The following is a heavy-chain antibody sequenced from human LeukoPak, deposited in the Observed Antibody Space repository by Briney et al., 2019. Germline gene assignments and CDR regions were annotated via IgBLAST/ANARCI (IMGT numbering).Heavy chain of an antibody. CDR2: ISYDGSNK. D-gene: IGHD6-19*01. CDR3: ARGLGSSGWTDWFDP. CDR1: GFTFSSYA. J-gene: IGHJ5*02. V-gene: IGHV3-30*04. Sequence: GGSLRLPCAASGFTFSSYAMHWVRQAPGKGLEWVAVISYDGSNKYYADSVKGRFTISRDNSKNTLYLQMNSLRAEDTAVYYCARGLGSSGWTDWFDPWGQGTLVTVSS.